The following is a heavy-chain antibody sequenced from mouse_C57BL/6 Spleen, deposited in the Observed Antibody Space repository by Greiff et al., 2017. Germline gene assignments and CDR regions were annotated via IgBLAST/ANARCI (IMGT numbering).Heavy chain of an antibody. Sequence: DVKLQESGPGLVKPSQSLSLTCSVTGYSITSGYYWNWIRQFPGNKLEWMGYISYDGSNNYNPSLKNRISITRDTSKNQFFLKLNSVTTEDTATYYCARDDYDGGFYWYFDVWGTGTTVTVSS. D-gene: IGHD2-4*01. V-gene: IGHV3-6*01. CDR3: ARDDYDGGFYWYFDV. CDR1: GYSITSGYY. CDR2: ISYDGSN. J-gene: IGHJ1*03.